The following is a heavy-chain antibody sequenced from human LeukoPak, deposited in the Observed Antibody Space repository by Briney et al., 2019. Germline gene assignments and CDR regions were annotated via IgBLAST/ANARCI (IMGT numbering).Heavy chain of an antibody. Sequence: GGSLRLSCAASGFTFSSSTMSWVRQAPGKGLEWVSSISGSGDSTWYADSVKGRFTISRDNAKNSLYLQMNSLRAEDTAVYYCARDIVGATTVDYWGQGTLVTVSS. CDR1: GFTFSSST. V-gene: IGHV3-23*01. CDR2: ISGSGDST. D-gene: IGHD1-26*01. CDR3: ARDIVGATTVDY. J-gene: IGHJ4*02.